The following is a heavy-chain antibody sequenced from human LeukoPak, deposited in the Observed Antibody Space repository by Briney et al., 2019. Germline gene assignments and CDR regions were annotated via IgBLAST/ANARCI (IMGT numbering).Heavy chain of an antibody. CDR2: IYHSGST. CDR3: ARGAYYYDSSGYYTDAFDI. D-gene: IGHD3-22*01. Sequence: PSETLSLTCTVSGGSISSGDYYWSWIRQHPGKGLEWIGYIYHSGSTYYNPSLKSRVTISVDRSKNQFSLKLSSVTAADTAVYYCARGAYYYDSSGYYTDAFDIWGQGTMVTVSS. J-gene: IGHJ3*02. V-gene: IGHV4-30-2*01. CDR1: GGSISSGDYY.